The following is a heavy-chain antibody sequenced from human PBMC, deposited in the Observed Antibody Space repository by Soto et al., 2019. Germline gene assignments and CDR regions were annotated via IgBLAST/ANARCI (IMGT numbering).Heavy chain of an antibody. CDR1: GFTFSSYA. J-gene: IGHJ4*02. V-gene: IGHV3-23*01. CDR2: ISGSGGST. CDR3: AKRGSGSYFDY. Sequence: EVQLLESGGGLVQPGGSLRLSCAASGFTFSSYAMRWVGQAPGKGLEWVSAISGSGGSTYYADSVKGRFTISRDNSKNPLYLQMNSRRAEDPAVYYCAKRGSGSYFDYWGQGTLVTVSS. D-gene: IGHD3-10*01.